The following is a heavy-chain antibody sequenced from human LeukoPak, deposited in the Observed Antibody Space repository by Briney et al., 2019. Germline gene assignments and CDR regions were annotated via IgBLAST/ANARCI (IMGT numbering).Heavy chain of an antibody. CDR3: ARDWPPNWFDP. CDR1: GFNFSSYW. J-gene: IGHJ5*02. Sequence: GGSLRLSCAASGFNFSSYWMSWVRQAPGKGLEWVANIKQDGSEKYYVDSVKGRFTISRDNAKNSLYLQVNSLRAEDTAVYYCARDWPPNWFDPWGQGTLVTVSS. V-gene: IGHV3-7*04. CDR2: IKQDGSEK.